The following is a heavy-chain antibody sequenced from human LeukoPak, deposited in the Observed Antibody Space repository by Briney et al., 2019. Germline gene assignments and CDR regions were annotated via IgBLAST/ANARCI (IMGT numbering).Heavy chain of an antibody. J-gene: IGHJ6*03. V-gene: IGHV3-7*01. CDR3: ARDPNSSGWYYYMDV. CDR2: IKQDGSEK. Sequence: PGGSLRLSCAASGFTFSNYAIHWVRQAPGKGLEWVANIKQDGSEKYYVDSVKGRFTISRDNAKNSLYLQMNSLRAEDTAVYYCARDPNSSGWYYYMDVWGKGTTVTVSS. D-gene: IGHD6-19*01. CDR1: GFTFSNYA.